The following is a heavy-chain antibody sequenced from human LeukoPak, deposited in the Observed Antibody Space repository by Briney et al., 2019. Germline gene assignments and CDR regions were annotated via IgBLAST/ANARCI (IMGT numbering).Heavy chain of an antibody. CDR3: AKDLSSPNYYYGMDV. V-gene: IGHV3-23*01. D-gene: IGHD6-6*01. J-gene: IGHJ6*02. Sequence: GGSLRLSRAASGITFSNYAMNWVRQAPGKGLAWVSSISGSGVTTYYADSVKGRFTISRDNSKNTLYLQMNSLRAEDTAVYYCAKDLSSPNYYYGMDVWGQGTTVTVSS. CDR1: GITFSNYA. CDR2: ISGSGVTT.